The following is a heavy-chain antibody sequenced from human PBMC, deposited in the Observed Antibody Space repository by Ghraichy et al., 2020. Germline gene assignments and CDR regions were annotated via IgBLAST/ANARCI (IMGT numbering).Heavy chain of an antibody. V-gene: IGHV4-31*03. D-gene: IGHD2-2*01. CDR2: IYYSGST. CDR3: ARFLVGSRSTEYFYYGMDV. CDR1: GGSIRSGGYY. J-gene: IGHJ6*02. Sequence: TLSLTCTVSGGSIRSGGYYWNWIRQHPGKGLEWIGYIYYSGSTYYNPALKSRVNISVDTSMNQFSLNLTSVTAADTAAYYCARFLVGSRSTEYFYYGMDVWGQGTTVTVSS.